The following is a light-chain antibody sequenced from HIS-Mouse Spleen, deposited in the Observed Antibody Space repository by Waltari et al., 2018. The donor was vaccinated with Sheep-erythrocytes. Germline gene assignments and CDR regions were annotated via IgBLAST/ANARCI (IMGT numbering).Light chain of an antibody. CDR3: QAWDSSTAV. Sequence: SYELTQPPSVSVSPGQTASITCSGDKLGDNYACWYQQKPGQSPVLVIYQDSKRPSGIRGRFSGSNSGNTATLTISGTQAMDEADYYCQAWDSSTAVFGGGTKLTVL. V-gene: IGLV3-1*01. CDR1: KLGDNY. CDR2: QDS. J-gene: IGLJ2*01.